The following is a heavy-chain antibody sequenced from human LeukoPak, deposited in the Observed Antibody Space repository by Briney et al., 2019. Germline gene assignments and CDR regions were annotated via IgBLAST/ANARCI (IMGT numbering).Heavy chain of an antibody. CDR2: ISSSGSSI. D-gene: IGHD5/OR15-5a*01. CDR1: GFTFSSYE. V-gene: IGHV3-48*03. J-gene: IGHJ4*02. Sequence: GGSLRLSCAASGFTFSSYEMNWVRQAPGKGLEWVSYISSSGSSIYYADSVKGRFTISRDNAKNSLYLQMNSLRAEDTAVYFCARDFRGYSIYDPTLFDYWVQGTLVTVSS. CDR3: ARDFRGYSIYDPTLFDY.